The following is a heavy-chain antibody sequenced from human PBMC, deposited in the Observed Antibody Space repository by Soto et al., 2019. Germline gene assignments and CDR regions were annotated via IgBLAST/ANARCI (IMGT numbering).Heavy chain of an antibody. CDR1: GFSISNGYK. CDR2: LYYTGTT. V-gene: IGHV4-38-2*02. Sequence: SETLSLTCTVSGFSISNGYKWGWVRQAPGKGLEWIGSLYYTGTTHYNPSLKSRATISMDMSKNQVHLELTSVTAADTAVYYCARIMFCIDNKCSQLYGMDAWGQGTTVTVSS. J-gene: IGHJ6*02. D-gene: IGHD2-15*01. CDR3: ARIMFCIDNKCSQLYGMDA.